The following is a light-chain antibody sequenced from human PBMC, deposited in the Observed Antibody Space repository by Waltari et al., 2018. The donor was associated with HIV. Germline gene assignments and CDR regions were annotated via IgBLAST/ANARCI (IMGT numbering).Light chain of an antibody. CDR3: QQYHHWPLT. Sequence: EIMMTQSPGTLSVSPGERATLSCRASQSVSSNLAWYQQKPGQAPRLLIHGASTRATGMPARFSGSGSGTEFSLTISSLQSEDFAVYYCQQYHHWPLTFGQGTRLEIK. CDR1: QSVSSN. CDR2: GAS. V-gene: IGKV3-15*01. J-gene: IGKJ5*01.